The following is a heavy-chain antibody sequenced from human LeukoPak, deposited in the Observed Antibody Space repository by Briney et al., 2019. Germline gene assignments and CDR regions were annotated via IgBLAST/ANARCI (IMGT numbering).Heavy chain of an antibody. J-gene: IGHJ4*02. CDR3: AKDRGDSYGHELFDY. D-gene: IGHD5-18*01. CDR2: ISGGSGTT. V-gene: IGHV3-23*01. CDR1: GFILSNYA. Sequence: GGSLRLSCAGSGFILSNYAMGWVRQAPGKGLEWVSLISGGSGTTYYADSVKGRFTISRDNSKNTLYLQMNSLRAEDTAVYYCAKDRGDSYGHELFDYRGQGTLVTVSS.